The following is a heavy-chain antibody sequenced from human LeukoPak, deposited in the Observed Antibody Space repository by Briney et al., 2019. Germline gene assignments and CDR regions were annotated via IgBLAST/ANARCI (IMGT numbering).Heavy chain of an antibody. D-gene: IGHD3-22*01. CDR1: GGSISSSSYY. V-gene: IGHV4-39*01. J-gene: IGHJ4*02. CDR2: IYYSGST. CDR3: ARTPTYYYDSSGYGFDY. Sequence: PSETLSLTCTVSGGSISSSSYYWGWIRQPPGKGLEWIGSIYYSGSTYYNPSLKSRVTISVDTSKNQFSLKLSSVTAADTAVYYCARTPTYYYDSSGYGFDYWGQGTLVTVSS.